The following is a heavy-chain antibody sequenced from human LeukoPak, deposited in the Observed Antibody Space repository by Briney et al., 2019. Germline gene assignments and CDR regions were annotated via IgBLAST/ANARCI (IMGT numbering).Heavy chain of an antibody. Sequence: ASETLSLTCTVSGGSISSYYWSWIRQPPGKGLEWIGCIYYSGSTDYNPSLKSRVTISVDTSKNQFSLKLSSVTAADTAVYYCARGPNYPSPSPFDYWGQGTLVTVSS. D-gene: IGHD5-24*01. V-gene: IGHV4-59*08. J-gene: IGHJ4*02. CDR1: GGSISSYY. CDR2: IYYSGST. CDR3: ARGPNYPSPSPFDY.